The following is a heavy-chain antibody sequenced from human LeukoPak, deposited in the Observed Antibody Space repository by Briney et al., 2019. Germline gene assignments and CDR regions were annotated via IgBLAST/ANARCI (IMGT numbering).Heavy chain of an antibody. D-gene: IGHD3-10*01. CDR3: AREGGSGSLDY. Sequence: PSETLSLTCSVSGGSISSGDYYWSWIRQPPGKGLEWIGYIYYSGSTYYNPSLKSRVIISVDTSKNQFSLKLISVTAADTAVYYCAREGGSGSLDYWGQGTLVTVSS. J-gene: IGHJ4*02. CDR1: GGSISSGDYY. CDR2: IYYSGST. V-gene: IGHV4-31*03.